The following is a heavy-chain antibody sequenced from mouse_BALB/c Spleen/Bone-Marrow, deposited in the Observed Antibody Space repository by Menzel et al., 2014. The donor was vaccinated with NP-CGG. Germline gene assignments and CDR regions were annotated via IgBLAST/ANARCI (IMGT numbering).Heavy chain of an antibody. J-gene: IGHJ3*01. CDR3: ARHDGIYAAWFAY. CDR1: GFTFSDYY. V-gene: IGHV5-12*01. Sequence: EVQGVESGGGLVQPGGSLKLSCTASGFTFSDYYMYWVRLTPEKRLEWVANISNGGNNTFYLDTVKGRFTISRDNAKNTLYLQMSRLKSEDTAMYYCARHDGIYAAWFAYWGQGTPVTVSA. CDR2: ISNGGNNT. D-gene: IGHD2-1*01.